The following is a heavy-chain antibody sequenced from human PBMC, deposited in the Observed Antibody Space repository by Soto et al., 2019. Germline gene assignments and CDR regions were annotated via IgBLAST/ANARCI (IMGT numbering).Heavy chain of an antibody. CDR3: ARPYCSGGSCPHWAFDI. D-gene: IGHD2-15*01. V-gene: IGHV3-21*01. Sequence: EVQLVESGGGLVKPGGSLRLSCAASGFTFSSYSMNWVRQAPGKGLEWVSSISSSSSYIYYADSVKGRFTISRDNAKNSLYLQMNSLRAADTAVYYCARPYCSGGSCPHWAFDIWGQGTMVTVSS. CDR2: ISSSSSYI. CDR1: GFTFSSYS. J-gene: IGHJ3*02.